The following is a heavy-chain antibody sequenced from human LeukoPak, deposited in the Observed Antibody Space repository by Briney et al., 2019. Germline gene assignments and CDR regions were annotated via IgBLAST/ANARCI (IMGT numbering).Heavy chain of an antibody. CDR2: IYTSGST. V-gene: IGHV4-61*02. D-gene: IGHD5-18*01. CDR3: AIRPGEVDTAIA. CDR1: GGSISSGSYY. J-gene: IGHJ4*02. Sequence: SQTLSLTCTVSGGSISSGSYYWSWIRQPAGKGLEWIGRIYTSGSTNYNPSLKSRVTISVDTSKNQFSLKLSSVTAADTAVYYCAIRPGEVDTAIAWGQGTLVTVSS.